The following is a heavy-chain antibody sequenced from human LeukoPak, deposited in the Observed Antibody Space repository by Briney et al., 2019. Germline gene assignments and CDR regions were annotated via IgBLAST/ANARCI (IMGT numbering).Heavy chain of an antibody. CDR1: GGSISSGGYY. CDR2: IYYSGST. V-gene: IGHV4-31*03. CDR3: ARQRAAAGPFDY. D-gene: IGHD6-13*01. J-gene: IGHJ4*02. Sequence: PSETLSLTCTVSGGSISSGGYYWSWIRQHPGKGLEWIGYIYYSGSTYYNPSLKSRVTISVDTSKNQFSLKLSSVTAADTAVYYCARQRAAAGPFDYWGQGTLVTVSS.